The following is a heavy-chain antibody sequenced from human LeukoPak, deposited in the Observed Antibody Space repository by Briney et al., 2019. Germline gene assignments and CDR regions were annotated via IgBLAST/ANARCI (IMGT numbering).Heavy chain of an antibody. J-gene: IGHJ4*02. D-gene: IGHD6-19*01. V-gene: IGHV4-59*01. CDR2: IYYSGST. Sequence: SETLSLTCTVSGGSISSYYWSWIRQPPGKGLEWIGYIYYSGSTNYNPSLKSRVTISVDTSKNQFSLKLSSVTAADTAVYYCARGEQWLVTSYFDYWGQGTLVTVSS. CDR1: GGSISSYY. CDR3: ARGEQWLVTSYFDY.